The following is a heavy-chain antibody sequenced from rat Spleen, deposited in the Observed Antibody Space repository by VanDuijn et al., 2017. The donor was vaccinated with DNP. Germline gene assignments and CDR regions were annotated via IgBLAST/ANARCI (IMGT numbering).Heavy chain of an antibody. J-gene: IGHJ2*01. CDR3: ATHRGGAFDY. Sequence: EVHLVESGGGLVQPGRSLKLSCVASGFTFSKYGMAWVRQAPTKGLEWVASINTDGDSTYYPDSVAGRFTISRDNVKNTLYLHMGSLRSEDTATYYCATHRGGAFDYWGQGVMVTVSS. CDR2: INTDGDST. V-gene: IGHV5S13*01. CDR1: GFTFSKYG.